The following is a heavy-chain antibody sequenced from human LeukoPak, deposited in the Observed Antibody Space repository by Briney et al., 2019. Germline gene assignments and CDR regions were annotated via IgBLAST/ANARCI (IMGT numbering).Heavy chain of an antibody. V-gene: IGHV3-48*04. J-gene: IGHJ4*02. CDR3: ARVGVFSSSWLLY. CDR2: LSSSSSVI. D-gene: IGHD6-13*01. CDR1: GFTFSTYA. Sequence: QSGGSLRLSCAASGFTFSTYAMDWVRQAPGKGLEWVSYLSSSSSVIYHADSVKGRFTISRDNAKNSLYLNMNSLRAEDTAVYYCARVGVFSSSWLLYWGQGTLVTVSS.